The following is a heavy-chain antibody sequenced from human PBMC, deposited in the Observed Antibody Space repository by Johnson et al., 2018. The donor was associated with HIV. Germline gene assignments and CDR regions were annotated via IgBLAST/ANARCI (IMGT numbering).Heavy chain of an antibody. CDR1: GFTFDDYG. CDR2: FSWNGGSI. Sequence: VQLVESGGGVVRPGGSLRLSCAASGFTFDDYGMSWVRQAPGKGLEWVSGFSWNGGSIGYADSVRGRFTISRDNAKNSLYMQMNSLRAEDTALYYCARERGSLEYSNSYAFDIWGQGTMVTVSS. J-gene: IGHJ3*02. V-gene: IGHV3-20*04. D-gene: IGHD6-6*01. CDR3: ARERGSLEYSNSYAFDI.